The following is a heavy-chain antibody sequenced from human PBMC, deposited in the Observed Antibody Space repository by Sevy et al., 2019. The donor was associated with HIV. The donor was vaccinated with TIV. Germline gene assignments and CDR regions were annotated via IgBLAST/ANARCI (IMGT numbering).Heavy chain of an antibody. Sequence: ASVKVSCKDSGGTFSSYALSWVRQAPGQGLEWMGGIIPIFGTRNFAQTFQGRVTISADESTSTAYMELSSLRSADTAVYYCARTPLVRIPGATDLYFDNWGQGTLVTVSS. CDR1: GGTFSSYA. CDR2: IIPIFGTR. V-gene: IGHV1-69*13. CDR3: ARTPLVRIPGATDLYFDN. D-gene: IGHD2-2*01. J-gene: IGHJ4*02.